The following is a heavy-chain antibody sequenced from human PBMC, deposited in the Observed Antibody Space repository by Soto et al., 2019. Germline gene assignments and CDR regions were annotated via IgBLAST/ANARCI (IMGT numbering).Heavy chain of an antibody. CDR2: INSDGSVS. Sequence: EVKLVESGGGLVQPGGSLRLSCAASGFTFTNYWMYWVRQAPGKGLVWVSRINSDGSVSSDADSVKGRLTISRDNVKNTLYLQMNRLRAEDTAVYYCARGDCVGGTCYSLAGSFYYYMDVWGKGTTVTVFS. V-gene: IGHV3-74*01. D-gene: IGHD2-15*01. CDR1: GFTFTNYW. J-gene: IGHJ6*03. CDR3: ARGDCVGGTCYSLAGSFYYYMDV.